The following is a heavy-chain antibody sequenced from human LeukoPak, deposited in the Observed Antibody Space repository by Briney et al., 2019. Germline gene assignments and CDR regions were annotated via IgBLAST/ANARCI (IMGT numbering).Heavy chain of an antibody. V-gene: IGHV3-23*01. Sequence: GGSLRLSCAASGFTFSSYAMSWVRQAPRKGLEWVSAISGSGGSTYYADSVKGRFTISRDNSKNTLYLQMNSLRAEDTAVYYCATCDFWSGYYSYYGMDVWGQGTTVTVSS. CDR2: ISGSGGST. CDR3: ATCDFWSGYYSYYGMDV. CDR1: GFTFSSYA. J-gene: IGHJ6*02. D-gene: IGHD3-3*01.